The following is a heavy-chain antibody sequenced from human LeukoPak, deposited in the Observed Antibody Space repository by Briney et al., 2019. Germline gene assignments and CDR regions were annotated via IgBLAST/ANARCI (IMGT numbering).Heavy chain of an antibody. J-gene: IGHJ5*02. V-gene: IGHV6-1*01. CDR2: TYYRSTWYN. Sequence: SQTLSLTCAISGDSVSSDSVTWNCIRQSPSRGLEWLGRTYYRSTWYNDYAVSVRGRITVNPDTSKNQFSLHLNSVTPEDTAVYYCARRLTQYDCFDPWGQGILVTVSS. D-gene: IGHD2-2*01. CDR3: ARRLTQYDCFDP. CDR1: GDSVSSDSVT.